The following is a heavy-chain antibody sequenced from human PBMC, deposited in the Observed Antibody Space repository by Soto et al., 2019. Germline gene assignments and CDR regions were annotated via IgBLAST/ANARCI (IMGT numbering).Heavy chain of an antibody. CDR1: GYTFTSYY. J-gene: IGHJ4*02. D-gene: IGHD3-3*01. CDR2: INPSGGST. V-gene: IGHV1-46*01. Sequence: QVQLVQSGAEVKKPGASVKVSCKASGYTFTSYYMHWVRQAPGQGLEWMGIINPSGGSTSYAQKFQRRVTMTRDTSTSTVYMERSSLRSEDTAVYYCAGDGPIFGVVIEPLYYFDYWGQGTLVTVSS. CDR3: AGDGPIFGVVIEPLYYFDY.